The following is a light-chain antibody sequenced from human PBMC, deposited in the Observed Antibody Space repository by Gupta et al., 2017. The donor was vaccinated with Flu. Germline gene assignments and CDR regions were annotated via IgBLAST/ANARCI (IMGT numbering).Light chain of an antibody. CDR3: QEYNKWAAALT. CDR1: QTIDTK. Sequence: EIVLTQSPVTLSVSPGDTATLSCRASQTIDTKIVWYQHKAGQAPRLLIYGASRRATGVPARCSGSGSGTDFTLTITSLQPEDFALYYCQEYNKWAAALTFGGGTKLEIK. V-gene: IGKV3-15*01. J-gene: IGKJ4*01. CDR2: GAS.